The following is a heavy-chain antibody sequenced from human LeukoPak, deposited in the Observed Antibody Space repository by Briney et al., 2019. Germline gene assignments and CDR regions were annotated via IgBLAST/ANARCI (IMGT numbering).Heavy chain of an antibody. Sequence: SGGSLRLSCAASGFTFGSYAMHWVRQAPGKGLEWVAVISYDGSNKYYADSVKGRFTISRDSSKNTLYLQMNSLRAEDTAVYYCARGGGDYDSSGYYSGYFDYWGQGTLVTVSS. CDR1: GFTFGSYA. CDR3: ARGGGDYDSSGYYSGYFDY. CDR2: ISYDGSNK. J-gene: IGHJ4*02. V-gene: IGHV3-30*01. D-gene: IGHD3-22*01.